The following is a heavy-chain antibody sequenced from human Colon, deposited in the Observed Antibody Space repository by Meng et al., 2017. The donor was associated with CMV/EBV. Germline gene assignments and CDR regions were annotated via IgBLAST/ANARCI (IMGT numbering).Heavy chain of an antibody. J-gene: IGHJ4*02. CDR1: GFTFSTYA. Sequence: GESLKISCAASGFTFSTYAMNWVRQAPGEGLEWISIISGSDGRTHYADSVKGRFTISRDNSKNTLYLQMNNLRAKDTAIYYCAKDGLSFCGGNCYHYIDDWGRGTLVTVSS. CDR3: AKDGLSFCGGNCYHYIDD. D-gene: IGHD2-21*01. V-gene: IGHV3-23*01. CDR2: ISGSDGRT.